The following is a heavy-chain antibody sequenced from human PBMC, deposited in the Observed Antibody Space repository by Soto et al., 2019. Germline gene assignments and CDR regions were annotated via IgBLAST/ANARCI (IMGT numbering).Heavy chain of an antibody. D-gene: IGHD3-9*01. CDR2: IYTSGST. CDR1: GGSISSYY. J-gene: IGHJ4*02. CDR3: ARDLEGDILTGYYTSDY. V-gene: IGHV4-4*07. Sequence: SETLSLTCTGSGGSISSYYWSWIRQPAGKGLEWIGRIYTSGSTNYNPSLKSRVTMSVDTSKNQFSLKLSSVTAADTAVYYCARDLEGDILTGYYTSDYWGQGTLVTVSS.